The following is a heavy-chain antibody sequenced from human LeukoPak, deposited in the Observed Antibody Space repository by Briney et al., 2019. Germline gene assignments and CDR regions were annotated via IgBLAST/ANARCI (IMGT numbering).Heavy chain of an antibody. Sequence: GGSLRLSCAASGFTFSSYWMSWVRQAPGKGLEWVANIKQDGSEEYYVDSVKGRFTISRDNAKDSLYLQMNSLRAEDTAVYYCARDHLVGATTLWGQGTLVTVSS. CDR3: ARDHLVGATTL. CDR1: GFTFSSYW. V-gene: IGHV3-7*03. CDR2: IKQDGSEE. J-gene: IGHJ4*02. D-gene: IGHD1-26*01.